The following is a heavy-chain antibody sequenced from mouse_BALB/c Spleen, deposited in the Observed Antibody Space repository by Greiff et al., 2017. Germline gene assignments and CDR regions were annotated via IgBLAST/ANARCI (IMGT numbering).Heavy chain of an antibody. J-gene: IGHJ3*01. CDR1: GFTFSSYT. D-gene: IGHD2-2*01. CDR2: ISNGGGST. V-gene: IGHV5-12-2*01. CDR3: ARRGDGYVFAY. Sequence: EVMLVESGGGLVQPGGSLKLSCAASGFTFSSYTMSWVRQTPEKRLEWVAYISNGGGSTYYPDTVKGRFTISRDNAKNTLYLQMSSLKSEDTAMYYCARRGDGYVFAYWGQGTLVTVSA.